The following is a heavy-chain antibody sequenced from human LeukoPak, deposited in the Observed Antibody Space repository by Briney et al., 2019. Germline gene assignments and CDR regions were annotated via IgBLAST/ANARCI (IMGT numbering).Heavy chain of an antibody. CDR3: ARDSGILWFGESDY. CDR2: INAGNGNT. V-gene: IGHV1-3*01. J-gene: IGHJ4*02. D-gene: IGHD3-10*01. Sequence: ASVKVSCKASGYTFTNYAIHWVRQPPGQRLEWMGWINAGNGNTKYSQKFQGRVTITRDTSATTAYMELSSLRSEDTAVYYCARDSGILWFGESDYWGQGTLVTVSS. CDR1: GYTFTNYA.